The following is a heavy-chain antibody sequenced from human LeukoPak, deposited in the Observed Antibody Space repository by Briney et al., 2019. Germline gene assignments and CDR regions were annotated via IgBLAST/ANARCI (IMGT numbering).Heavy chain of an antibody. CDR1: GFTFSSSA. J-gene: IGHJ4*02. CDR3: AKDHRSITIFGAGDY. CDR2: ISGSGGST. D-gene: IGHD3-3*01. Sequence: GGSLRLSCAASGFTFSSSAMSWVRQAPGKGLEWVSAISGSGGSTFYADSVKGRFTISRDNSKNTLYLQMNNPRAEDTAVYYCAKDHRSITIFGAGDYWGQGTLVTVSS. V-gene: IGHV3-23*01.